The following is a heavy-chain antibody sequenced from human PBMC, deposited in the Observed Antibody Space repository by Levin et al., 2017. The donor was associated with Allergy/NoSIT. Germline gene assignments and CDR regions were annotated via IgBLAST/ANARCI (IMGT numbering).Heavy chain of an antibody. V-gene: IGHV3-9*01. CDR1: GFTFDDYA. D-gene: IGHD1-14*01. CDR3: AKDLGSGFDY. J-gene: IGHJ4*02. Sequence: SCAASGFTFDDYAMHWVRQAPGKGLEWVSGISWNSGSIGYADSVKGRFTISRDNAKNSLYLQMNSLRAEDTALYYCAKDLGSGFDYWGQGTLVTVSS. CDR2: ISWNSGSI.